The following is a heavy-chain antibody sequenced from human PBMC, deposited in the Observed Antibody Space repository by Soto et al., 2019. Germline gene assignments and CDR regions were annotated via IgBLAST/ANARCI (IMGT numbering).Heavy chain of an antibody. J-gene: IGHJ6*01. CDR1: VVTFTSSA. Sequence: SVKVSCRASVVTFTSSAVQWVRQARGQRLEWIGWIVVGSGNTNYAQKFQERVTITRDMSTSTAYMELSSLRSEDTAVYYCAARFYYYYGMDVWGQGTTGTVSS. V-gene: IGHV1-58*01. CDR3: AARFYYYYGMDV. CDR2: IVVGSGNT.